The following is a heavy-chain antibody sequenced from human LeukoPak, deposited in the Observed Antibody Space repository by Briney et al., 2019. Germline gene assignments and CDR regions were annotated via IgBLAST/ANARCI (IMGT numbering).Heavy chain of an antibody. CDR1: GFTFSSYW. V-gene: IGHV3-74*01. CDR2: INSDGSST. D-gene: IGHD1-26*01. Sequence: GGSLRLSCAASGFTFSSYWMHWVRQAPGKGLVWVSRINSDGSSTSYADSVKGRFTISRDNAKNTLYLQMNSLKAEDTAVYYCAREDYSGSYYVTYYFDYWGQGTLVTVSS. CDR3: AREDYSGSYYVTYYFDY. J-gene: IGHJ4*02.